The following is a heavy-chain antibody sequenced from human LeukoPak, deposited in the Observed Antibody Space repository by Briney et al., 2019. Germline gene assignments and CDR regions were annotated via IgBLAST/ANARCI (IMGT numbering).Heavy chain of an antibody. Sequence: GGSLRLSCAASRFTFNSFVMSWVRQAPGKGLEWVASIKFDGSEKYYVDSVKGRFTISRDNAKNSLYLQMNSLRAEDTALYYCARDHTDPGLFFDSWGQGTLVTVSS. CDR1: RFTFNSFV. D-gene: IGHD2-21*01. V-gene: IGHV3-7*01. CDR3: ARDHTDPGLFFDS. J-gene: IGHJ4*02. CDR2: IKFDGSEK.